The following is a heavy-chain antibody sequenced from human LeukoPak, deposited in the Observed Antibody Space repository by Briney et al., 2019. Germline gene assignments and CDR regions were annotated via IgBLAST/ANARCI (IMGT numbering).Heavy chain of an antibody. CDR1: GFTFSSYG. CDR2: ILYGGSNK. J-gene: IGHJ4*02. Sequence: GGSLRLSCAASGFTFSSYGMHWVRQAPGKGLEWVAVILYGGSNKYYADSVKGRFTISRDNSKNTLYLQMNSLRAEDTAVYYCAKLTYGDYPFDYWGQGTLVTVSS. CDR3: AKLTYGDYPFDY. D-gene: IGHD4-17*01. V-gene: IGHV3-30*18.